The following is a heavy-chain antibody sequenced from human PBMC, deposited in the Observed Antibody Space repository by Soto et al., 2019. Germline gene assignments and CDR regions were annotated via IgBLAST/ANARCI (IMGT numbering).Heavy chain of an antibody. CDR1: GGTFSNHA. J-gene: IGHJ4*02. CDR2: ITPSLNIT. CDR3: ATEAAYCGGDCYLY. V-gene: IGHV1-69*04. Sequence: QLQLVQSGAEVRKPESSVKVSSKASGGTFSNHAMSWVRQAPGQGLEWMGRITPSLNITNYAQKFQGRVTITADRSTSTAYMELSSLTSEDTAVFYCATEAAYCGGDCYLYWGQGTLVTVSS. D-gene: IGHD2-21*02.